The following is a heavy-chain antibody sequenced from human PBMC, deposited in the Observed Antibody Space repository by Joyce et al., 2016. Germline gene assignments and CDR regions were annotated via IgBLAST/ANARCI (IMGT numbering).Heavy chain of an antibody. CDR1: GYTFTNHY. Sequence: QLQLVQSGAEVKKPGASVKVSCKASGYTFTNHYMHWVRQAPGQGLEWMGRINPSGGSTISVQKFQGRVTMTRDTSTSTVDVELSSLRSEDTAVYYCARDTAMATGYYYYGMDVWGQGTTVTVSS. D-gene: IGHD5-18*01. J-gene: IGHJ6*02. CDR3: ARDTAMATGYYYYGMDV. V-gene: IGHV1-46*01. CDR2: INPSGGST.